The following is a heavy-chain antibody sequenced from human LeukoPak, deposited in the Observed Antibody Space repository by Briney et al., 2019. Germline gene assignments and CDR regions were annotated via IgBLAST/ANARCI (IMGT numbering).Heavy chain of an antibody. J-gene: IGHJ4*02. CDR3: ARDGYTYGSFDY. CDR2: IYYSGST. CDR1: GGSISSSSYF. Sequence: SETLSLTCSVPGGSISSSSYFWGWIRQPPGKGLERIGSIYYSGSTYSNPSLKSRVTISVDTSKSQFSLKLSPVTAADTAVYYCARDGYTYGSFDYWGQGTLVTVSS. V-gene: IGHV4-39*01. D-gene: IGHD5-18*01.